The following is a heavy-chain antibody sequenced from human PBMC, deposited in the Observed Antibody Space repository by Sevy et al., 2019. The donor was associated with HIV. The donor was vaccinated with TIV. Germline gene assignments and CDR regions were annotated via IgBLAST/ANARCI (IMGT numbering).Heavy chain of an antibody. V-gene: IGHV3-23*01. CDR1: GFTIRSYV. CDR3: AKAFLGRGLFDY. D-gene: IGHD3-16*01. J-gene: IGHJ4*02. CDR2: ISGSGGNT. Sequence: GGSLRLSCAASGFTIRSYVMSWVRQAPGKGLEWVSDISGSGGNTYYPDSVKGRFTISRDNSKNTLYLQMNSLRAEDTAVYYCAKAFLGRGLFDYWGQGTLVTVSS.